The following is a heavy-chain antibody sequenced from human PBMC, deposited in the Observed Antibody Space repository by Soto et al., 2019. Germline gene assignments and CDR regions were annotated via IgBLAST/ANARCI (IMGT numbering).Heavy chain of an antibody. V-gene: IGHV4-59*02. J-gene: IGHJ4*02. CDR3: AAASRVLEDH. CDR1: GVSVSDYH. D-gene: IGHD6-13*01. CDR2: IHYNGRT. Sequence: PSETLSLTCSVSGVSVSDYHWTWIRLTPKKELQWIGFIHYNGRTDSSPSLKSRVTISLDMSKNHVSLILKSVNIADSATYYCAAASRVLEDHWGQGIQVTVSS.